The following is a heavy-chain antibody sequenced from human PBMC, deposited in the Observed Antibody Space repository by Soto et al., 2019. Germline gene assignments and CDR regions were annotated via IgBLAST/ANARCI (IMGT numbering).Heavy chain of an antibody. CDR2: MNSFSGGT. CDR3: ARGGRYYAL. D-gene: IGHD1-26*01. V-gene: IGHV1-2*02. Sequence: XSVKASCSASGYTDTVYFDHLLRQAPGQGPEWLGWMNSFSGGTNYSHNFLGRVTMTRDRSTTTAFMELRGLRSDDTAVYYCARGGRYYALWGQGTLVTVPS. CDR1: GYTDTVYF. J-gene: IGHJ4*02.